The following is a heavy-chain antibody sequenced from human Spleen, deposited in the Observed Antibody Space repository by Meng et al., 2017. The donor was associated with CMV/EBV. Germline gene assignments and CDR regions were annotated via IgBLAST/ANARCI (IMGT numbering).Heavy chain of an antibody. V-gene: IGHV3-21*01. Sequence: GGSLRLSCAASGFTFSSYSMNWVRQAPGKGLEWVASISGSSRDIYYADSMKGRFTISRDNAKNSLYLHMNSLRAEDTAVYYCARDRGTSGWYNLDYWGQGTLVTVSS. J-gene: IGHJ4*02. D-gene: IGHD6-19*01. CDR2: ISGSSRDI. CDR3: ARDRGTSGWYNLDY. CDR1: GFTFSSYS.